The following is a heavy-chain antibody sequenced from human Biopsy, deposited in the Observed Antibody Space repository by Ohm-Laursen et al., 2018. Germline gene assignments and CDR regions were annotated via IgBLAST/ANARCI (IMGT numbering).Heavy chain of an antibody. CDR3: ARDSRNKFDL. D-gene: IGHD1/OR15-1a*01. V-gene: IGHV1-18*01. CDR1: GDSFTSYA. CDR2: ISAYNGQT. Sequence: ASVKVSCKASGDSFTSYAIGWVRQAPGLGLEWMGWISAYNGQTSYAPNFQGRLIMTTDTSTGTAYMELRSLRSDDTAMYYCARDSRNKFDLWGQGTLVSVSA. J-gene: IGHJ5*02.